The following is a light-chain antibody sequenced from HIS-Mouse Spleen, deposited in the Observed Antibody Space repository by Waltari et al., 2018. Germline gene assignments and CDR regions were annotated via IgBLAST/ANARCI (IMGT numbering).Light chain of an antibody. V-gene: IGKV3-15*01. J-gene: IGKJ2*01. CDR3: QQYNNWPPYT. CDR1: QSVSSN. CDR2: GAS. Sequence: EIVMTQSPATLSVSPGERATLSCRASQSVSSNLAWYQQKPGQAPRRLIYGASTRATGIPARLSGSGSGTEFTLTISSMQSEDFAVYYCQQYNNWPPYTFGQGTKLEIK.